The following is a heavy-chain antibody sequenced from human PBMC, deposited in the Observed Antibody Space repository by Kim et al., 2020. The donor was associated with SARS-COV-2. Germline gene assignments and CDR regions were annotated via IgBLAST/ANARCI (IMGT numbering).Heavy chain of an antibody. CDR3: AGDSNARLLYNWFEP. V-gene: IGHV3-21*01. J-gene: IGHJ5*02. D-gene: IGHD5-18*01. Sequence: DSVKGRFSSSRDKAKNSLYVQMNSLRAEDTAVYYCAGDSNARLLYNWFEPWGQGTLVTVSS.